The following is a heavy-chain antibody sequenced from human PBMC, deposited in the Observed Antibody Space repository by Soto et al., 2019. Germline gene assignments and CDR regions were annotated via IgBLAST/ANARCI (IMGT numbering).Heavy chain of an antibody. V-gene: IGHV1-58*01. Sequence: EASVKVSCKASGFTFTSSAVQWVRQARGQRLEWIGWIVVGSGNTNYAQKFQERVTITRDMSTSTAYMELSSLRSEDTAVYYCAAPVGIAAAGNNYYYYGMDVWGQGTTVTVS. CDR2: IVVGSGNT. J-gene: IGHJ6*02. CDR3: AAPVGIAAAGNNYYYYGMDV. CDR1: GFTFTSSA. D-gene: IGHD6-13*01.